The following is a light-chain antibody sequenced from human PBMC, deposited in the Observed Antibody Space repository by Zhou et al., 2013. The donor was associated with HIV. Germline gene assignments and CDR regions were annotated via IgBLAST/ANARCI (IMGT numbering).Light chain of an antibody. CDR1: QSVSSSY. Sequence: EIVLTQSPGTLSLSPGERATLSCRASQSVSSSYLAWYQQKPGQAPRLLIYGASSRATDIPDRFSGSGSGTDFTLTISRLEPEDFAVYYCQQYGSSPLTFGGGTKVRSN. CDR3: QQYGSSPLT. V-gene: IGKV3-20*01. J-gene: IGKJ4*01. CDR2: GAS.